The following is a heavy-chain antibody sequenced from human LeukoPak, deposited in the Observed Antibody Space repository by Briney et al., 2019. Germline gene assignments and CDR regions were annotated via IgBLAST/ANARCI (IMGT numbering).Heavy chain of an antibody. V-gene: IGHV3-30*18. CDR3: AKDHYDSSGYYLGGPDY. CDR1: GITFRSYG. J-gene: IGHJ4*02. D-gene: IGHD3-22*01. Sequence: PGGSLRLSCAASGITFRSYGMHWVRQAPGKGLEWVAVISYDGSNKYYADSVKGRFTISRDNSKNTLYLQMNSLRAEGTAVYYCAKDHYDSSGYYLGGPDYWGQGTLVTVSS. CDR2: ISYDGSNK.